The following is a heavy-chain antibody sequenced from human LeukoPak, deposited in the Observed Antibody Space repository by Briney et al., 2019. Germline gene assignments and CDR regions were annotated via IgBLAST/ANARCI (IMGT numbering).Heavy chain of an antibody. CDR3: ARLYSNSLYYFDY. Sequence: SETLSLTCTVSGGSISSSSYYWGWIRQPPGKGLEWIGSIYYSGSTYYNPSLKSRVTISVDTSKHQFSLKLSSVTAADTAVYYCARLYSNSLYYFDYWGQGTLVTVSS. CDR2: IYYSGST. CDR1: GGSISSSSYY. D-gene: IGHD6-6*01. J-gene: IGHJ4*02. V-gene: IGHV4-39*01.